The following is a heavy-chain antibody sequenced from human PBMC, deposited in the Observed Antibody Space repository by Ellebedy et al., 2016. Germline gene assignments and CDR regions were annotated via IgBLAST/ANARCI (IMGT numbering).Heavy chain of an antibody. D-gene: IGHD3-10*01. CDR2: INPSGGST. J-gene: IGHJ5*02. Sequence: ASVKVSXXASGGTFSSYAISWVRQAPGQGLEWMGIINPSGGSTSYAQKFQGRVTMTRDTSTSTVYMELSSLRSEDTAVYYCARHQLWFGEPRGWFDPWGQGTLVTVSS. CDR3: ARHQLWFGEPRGWFDP. CDR1: GGTFSSYA. V-gene: IGHV1-46*01.